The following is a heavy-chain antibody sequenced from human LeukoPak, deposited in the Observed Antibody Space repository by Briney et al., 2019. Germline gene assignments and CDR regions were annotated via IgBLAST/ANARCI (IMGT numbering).Heavy chain of an antibody. J-gene: IGHJ4*02. CDR2: IYYSGST. D-gene: IGHD1-20*01. V-gene: IGHV4-39*01. Sequence: SETLSLTCTVSGGSISSSSYYWGWIRQPPGKGLEWIGSIYYSGSTYYNPSLKSRVTISVDTSKNQFSLRLSSVTAADTAVYYCARQPSDRITGTTGGQFDYWGQGTLVTVSS. CDR3: ARQPSDRITGTTGGQFDY. CDR1: GGSISSSSYY.